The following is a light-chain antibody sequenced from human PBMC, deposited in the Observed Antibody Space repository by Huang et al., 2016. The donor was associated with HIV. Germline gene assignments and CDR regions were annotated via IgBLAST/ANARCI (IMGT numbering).Light chain of an antibody. CDR3: QQYNNWPYT. CDR1: QPISSN. J-gene: IGKJ2*01. CDR2: GAS. Sequence: EIVMTQSPATLSVSPGERTTLSCRASQPISSNLAWYQQKPGQAPRLLIYGASTRVTGIPARFSGSGSGTEFTLTISSLQSEDSALYYCQQYNNWPYTFGQGTKLEIK. V-gene: IGKV3-15*01.